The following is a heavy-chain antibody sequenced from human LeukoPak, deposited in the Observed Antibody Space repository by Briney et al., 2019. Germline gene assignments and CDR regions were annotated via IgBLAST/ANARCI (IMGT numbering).Heavy chain of an antibody. Sequence: GESLKISCKGSGYSFTNNWIGWVRQMPGEGLEWMGIIYPGDSDTRYSPSFQGQVTISADKSISNAYLQWSSLKASDTAMYYCARRSSSGYSYFDYWGQGTLVTVSS. CDR2: IYPGDSDT. D-gene: IGHD3-22*01. J-gene: IGHJ4*02. CDR3: ARRSSSGYSYFDY. CDR1: GYSFTNNW. V-gene: IGHV5-51*01.